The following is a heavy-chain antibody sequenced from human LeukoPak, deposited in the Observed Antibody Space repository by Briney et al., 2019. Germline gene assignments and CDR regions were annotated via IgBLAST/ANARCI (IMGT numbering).Heavy chain of an antibody. Sequence: GRSLRLSCAPSVFTFISYAMHSVRAAPGKGLGWVALISYDGSNKYYADSVKGRFTISRDNSKNTLYLQMNSLRAEDTAVYYCARDHGGSGWPRGAFDIWGQGTMVTVSS. CDR3: ARDHGGSGWPRGAFDI. D-gene: IGHD6-19*01. V-gene: IGHV3-30-3*01. CDR2: ISYDGSNK. J-gene: IGHJ3*02. CDR1: VFTFISYA.